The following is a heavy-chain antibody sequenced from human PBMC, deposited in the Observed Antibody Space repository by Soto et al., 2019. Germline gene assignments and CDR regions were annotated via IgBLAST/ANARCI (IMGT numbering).Heavy chain of an antibody. CDR2: ISSGGNT. J-gene: IGHJ6*02. D-gene: IGHD2-15*01. V-gene: IGHV3-23*01. CDR1: GFSFSRHA. CDR3: AQLGYCTGGTCYLDYYYGVDV. Sequence: HLLESGGGLVQPGGSLRLSCEASGFSFSRHAMSWVRQAPGKGLEWVSSISSGGNTYYADSVKGRFTISRDNSKNTQSLQMTSLGAEDTAVYYCAQLGYCTGGTCYLDYYYGVDVWGQGTTVTVS.